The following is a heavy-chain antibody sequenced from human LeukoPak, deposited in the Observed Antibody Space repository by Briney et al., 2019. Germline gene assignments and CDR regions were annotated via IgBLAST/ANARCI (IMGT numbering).Heavy chain of an antibody. D-gene: IGHD2-15*01. V-gene: IGHV4-61*01. CDR3: ARDGSYYFDY. Sequence: SETLSLTCTVSGGSVSSGSYYWSWIRQPPGKGLEWVGYIYYSGSTNYNPSLKSRVTISVDTSKNQFSLKLSSVTAADTAVYYCARDGSYYFDYWGQGTLVTVSS. CDR1: GGSVSSGSYY. J-gene: IGHJ4*02. CDR2: IYYSGST.